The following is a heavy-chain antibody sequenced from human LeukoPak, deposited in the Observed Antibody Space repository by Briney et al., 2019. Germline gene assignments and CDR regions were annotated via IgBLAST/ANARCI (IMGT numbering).Heavy chain of an antibody. Sequence: SETLSLTCTVSGGSISSYYWSWIRQTAGKGLEWIGRINTSGTTNYNPSLKGRVTMSVDTSKSQFSLRLSSVTAADTAVYYCARDASSSGWFSDNWGQGTLVTVSS. D-gene: IGHD6-19*01. CDR2: INTSGTT. CDR1: GGSISSYY. V-gene: IGHV4-4*07. J-gene: IGHJ4*02. CDR3: ARDASSSGWFSDN.